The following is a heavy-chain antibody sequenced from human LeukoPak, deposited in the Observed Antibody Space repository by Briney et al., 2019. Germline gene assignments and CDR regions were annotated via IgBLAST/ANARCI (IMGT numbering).Heavy chain of an antibody. CDR3: ATRPCSGGSCYSASRPYYFDY. D-gene: IGHD2-15*01. CDR1: GGSFSGYY. J-gene: IGHJ4*02. Sequence: PSETLSLTCAVYGGSFSGYYWSWIRQPPGKGLEWIGEINHSGSTNYNPSLKSRVTISVDTSKNQFSLKLSSVTAADTAVYYCATRPCSGGSCYSASRPYYFDYWGQGTLVTVSS. V-gene: IGHV4-34*01. CDR2: INHSGST.